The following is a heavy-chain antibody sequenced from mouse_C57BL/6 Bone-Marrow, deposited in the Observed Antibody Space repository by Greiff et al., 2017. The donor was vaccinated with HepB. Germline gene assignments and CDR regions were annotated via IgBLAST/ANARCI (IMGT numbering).Heavy chain of an antibody. CDR3: ARGPTVVATDWYFDV. Sequence: QVQLKQPGAELVKPGASVKMSCKASGYTFTSYWITWVKQRPGQGLEWIGDIYPGSGSTNYNEKFKSKATLTVDTSSSTAYMQLSSLTSEDSAVYYCARGPTVVATDWYFDVWGTGTTVTVSS. D-gene: IGHD1-1*01. J-gene: IGHJ1*03. CDR2: IYPGSGST. V-gene: IGHV1-55*01. CDR1: GYTFTSYW.